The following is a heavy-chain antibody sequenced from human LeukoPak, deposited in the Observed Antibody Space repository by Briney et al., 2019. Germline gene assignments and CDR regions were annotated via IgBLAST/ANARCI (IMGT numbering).Heavy chain of an antibody. CDR3: ARDRSPGNFDY. V-gene: IGHV3-21*01. Sequence: PGGSLSLSCAASGFTFSSYSMNWIRQAPRTGLERVSSISISSSYIYYADAVKGRFTSYRDNAKNSLYLQMNSRRAEDTAVYYCARDRSPGNFDYWGQGTLVTVSS. CDR2: ISISSSYI. D-gene: IGHD3-10*01. J-gene: IGHJ4*02. CDR1: GFTFSSYS.